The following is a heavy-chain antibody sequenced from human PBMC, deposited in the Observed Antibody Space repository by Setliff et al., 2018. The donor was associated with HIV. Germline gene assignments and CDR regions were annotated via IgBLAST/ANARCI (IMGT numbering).Heavy chain of an antibody. CDR3: IIAYRPPGGSYFPY. V-gene: IGHV3-15*01. J-gene: IGHJ4*02. CDR2: IRSKIDGETT. Sequence: GGSLRLSCVGSGFTFRAAWMNWVRQTPGKGLEWVSRIRSKIDGETTEYAAPVKGRFTILRDDSKNTVYLQMNSLKAEDTAVYYCIIAYRPPGGSYFPYWGQGTLVTVS. D-gene: IGHD1-26*01. CDR1: GFTFRAAW.